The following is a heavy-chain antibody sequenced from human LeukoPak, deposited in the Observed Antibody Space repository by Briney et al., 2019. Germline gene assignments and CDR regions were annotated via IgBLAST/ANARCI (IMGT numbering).Heavy chain of an antibody. CDR2: IGGSGGYT. J-gene: IGHJ4*02. CDR1: GFTFPNYA. V-gene: IGHV3-23*01. D-gene: IGHD5-12*01. CDR3: AKNSDHDYHPDY. Sequence: PSGGSLRLSCAASGFTFPNYAMSWVRQAPGKGLEWVSGIGGSGGYTYYPDSVKGRFTISRDDAKNTLFLQMDSLRAEDTAVYYCAKNSDHDYHPDYWGQETLVTVST.